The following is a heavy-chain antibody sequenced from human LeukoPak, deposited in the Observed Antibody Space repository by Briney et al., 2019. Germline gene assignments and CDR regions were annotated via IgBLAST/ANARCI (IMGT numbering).Heavy chain of an antibody. J-gene: IGHJ6*02. CDR3: ARGDPLSYYYYGMDV. Sequence: GASVKVSCKASGGTFSSYAISWVRQAPGQGLEWMGGIIPIFGTANYAQKFQGRVTITADESTSTAYMELSSLRSEDTAVYYCARGDPLSYYYYGMDVWGQGTTVTVSS. CDR2: IIPIFGTA. CDR1: GGTFSSYA. V-gene: IGHV1-69*13.